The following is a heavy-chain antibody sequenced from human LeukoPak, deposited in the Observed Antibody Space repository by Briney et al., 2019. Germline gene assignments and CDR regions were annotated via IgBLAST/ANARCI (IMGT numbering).Heavy chain of an antibody. V-gene: IGHV3-23*01. J-gene: IGHJ5*02. CDR2: ISGSGGST. Sequence: PGGSLRLSCAASGFTFSSYDMSWVRQAPGKGLEWVSAISGSGGSTYYADSVKGRFTISRDNSKNTLYLQMNSLRAEDTAVYYCARGNVYIGHKPFDPWGQGTLVTVSS. D-gene: IGHD1-1*01. CDR3: ARGNVYIGHKPFDP. CDR1: GFTFSSYD.